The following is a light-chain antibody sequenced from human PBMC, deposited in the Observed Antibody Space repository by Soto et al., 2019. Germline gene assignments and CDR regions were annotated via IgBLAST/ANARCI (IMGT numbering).Light chain of an antibody. Sequence: EIVLTQSPGTLSLSPGERATLSCRASQSVSSSYLAWYQQKHGQAPRLLIYGASSRATGIPDRFSGSGSWTDFPLTISRLEPEDFAVYYCQQYGGSPAFTFGPGTKVDIK. CDR3: QQYGGSPAFT. CDR2: GAS. CDR1: QSVSSSY. V-gene: IGKV3-20*01. J-gene: IGKJ3*01.